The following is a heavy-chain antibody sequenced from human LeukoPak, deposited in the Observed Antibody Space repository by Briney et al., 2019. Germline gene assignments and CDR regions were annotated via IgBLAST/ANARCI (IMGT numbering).Heavy chain of an antibody. CDR1: GGSVSSASYY. V-gene: IGHV4-61*01. D-gene: IGHD3-22*01. CDR3: ARGYYHAFDI. Sequence: SETLSLTCTVSGGSVSSASYYWSWIRQPPGKGLNWIGYIYSSGTTNYSPSLKSRVTTSVDTSKNQFSLKLSFVTAADTAVYYCARGYYHAFDIWGQGTMVTVSS. CDR2: IYSSGTT. J-gene: IGHJ3*02.